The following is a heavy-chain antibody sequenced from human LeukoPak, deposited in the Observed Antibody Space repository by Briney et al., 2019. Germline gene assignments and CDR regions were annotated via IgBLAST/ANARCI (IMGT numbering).Heavy chain of an antibody. D-gene: IGHD3-9*01. CDR3: ARDLKYNILTGFRSSFGFDP. CDR2: ISADNGNT. J-gene: IGHJ5*02. V-gene: IGHV1-18*01. CDR1: GYTFTSYA. Sequence: DSVKVSCKASGYTFTSYAISWVRQAPGQGLELMGWISADNGNTDYAQRFQGRVTMTTDTSTSTAYTELRSLRSDDTAVYYGARDLKYNILTGFRSSFGFDPWGQGTLVTVSS.